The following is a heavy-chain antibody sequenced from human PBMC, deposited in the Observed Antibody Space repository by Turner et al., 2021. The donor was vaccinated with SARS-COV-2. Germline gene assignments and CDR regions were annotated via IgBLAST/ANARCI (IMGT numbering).Heavy chain of an antibody. CDR3: AREDDFWSGYQYYRMDV. V-gene: IGHV3-21*01. Sequence: EVQLVQSGGGLVMHGGSLLLSCAASGFTFSSYSMNWVRQAPGKGLEWVSSISSRTIFIYYADSVKGRFTISRDNAKNSLYLQMNSLRAEDTAVYYCAREDDFWSGYQYYRMDVWGQGTTVTVSS. J-gene: IGHJ6*02. CDR2: ISSRTIFI. D-gene: IGHD3-3*01. CDR1: GFTFSSYS.